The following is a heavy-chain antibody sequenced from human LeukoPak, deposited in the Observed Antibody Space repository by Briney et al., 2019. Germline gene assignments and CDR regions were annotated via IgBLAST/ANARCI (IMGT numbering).Heavy chain of an antibody. Sequence: GGSLRLSCAASGSTFSSYAMDWVRQAPGKGLEWVSVISGSGGNTYYADSVKGRFTISRDNSKNTLYLQMNSLRAEDTAVYYCAKGVLYGDYPYWGQGTLVTVSS. CDR2: ISGSGGNT. CDR3: AKGVLYGDYPY. D-gene: IGHD4-17*01. V-gene: IGHV3-23*01. J-gene: IGHJ4*02. CDR1: GSTFSSYA.